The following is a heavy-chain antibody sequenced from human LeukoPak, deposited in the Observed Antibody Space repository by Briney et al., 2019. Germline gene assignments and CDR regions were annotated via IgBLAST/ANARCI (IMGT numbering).Heavy chain of an antibody. J-gene: IGHJ5*02. Sequence: PGGSLRLSCAASGITLSSYEMNWVRQAPGKGLEWLSKISRRGSGIDYADSVKGRFTISRDNAKNSLYLQMNSLRAEDTAVYYCARVTQSRQRFDPWGQGTLVTVSS. CDR2: ISRRGSGI. V-gene: IGHV3-48*03. D-gene: IGHD2-2*01. CDR3: ARVTQSRQRFDP. CDR1: GITLSSYE.